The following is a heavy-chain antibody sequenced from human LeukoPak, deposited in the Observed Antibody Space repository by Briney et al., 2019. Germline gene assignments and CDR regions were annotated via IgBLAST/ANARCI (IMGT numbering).Heavy chain of an antibody. J-gene: IGHJ6*03. CDR1: GGSSSGYY. Sequence: SETLSLTCAVYGGSSSGYYWSWIRQPPGKGLEWIGEINHSGSTNYNPSLKSRVTISVDTSKNQFSLKLSSVTAADTAVYYCARGPYYYGSGSYYRPSYYYYMDVWGKGTTVTVSS. CDR2: INHSGST. V-gene: IGHV4-34*01. D-gene: IGHD3-10*01. CDR3: ARGPYYYGSGSYYRPSYYYYMDV.